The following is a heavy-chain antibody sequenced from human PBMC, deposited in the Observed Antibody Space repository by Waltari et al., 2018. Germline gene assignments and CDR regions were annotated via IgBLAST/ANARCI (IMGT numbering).Heavy chain of an antibody. Sequence: QVQLVESGGGVVQPGRSLRLSCAASGFTFSSYGMHWVRQAPGKGLEWVAVLWYDGSNKYYADSVKGRFTISRDNSKNTLYLQMNSLRAEDTAVYYCARSHTMIVVAPNYWGQGTLVTVSS. CDR1: GFTFSSYG. J-gene: IGHJ4*02. V-gene: IGHV3-33*01. D-gene: IGHD3-22*01. CDR2: LWYDGSNK. CDR3: ARSHTMIVVAPNY.